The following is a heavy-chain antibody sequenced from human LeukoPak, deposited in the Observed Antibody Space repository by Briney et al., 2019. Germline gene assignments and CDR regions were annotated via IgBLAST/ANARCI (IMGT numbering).Heavy chain of an antibody. CDR1: GGSISSYY. J-gene: IGHJ5*02. Sequence: SETLSLTCTVSGGSISSYYWSWIRQPPGKGLEWIGYIYYSGRTNYNPSLKSRVTISVDTSKNQFSLKLSSVTAADTAVYYCARFLSVVVPAAKQRDNWFDPWGQGTLVTVSS. V-gene: IGHV4-59*01. CDR3: ARFLSVVVPAAKQRDNWFDP. CDR2: IYYSGRT. D-gene: IGHD2-2*01.